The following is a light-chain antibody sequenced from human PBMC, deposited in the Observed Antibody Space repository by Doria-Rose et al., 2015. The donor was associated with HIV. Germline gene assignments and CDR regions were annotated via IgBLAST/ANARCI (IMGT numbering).Light chain of an antibody. CDR3: HQYGTSWT. Sequence: TQSPGTLSLSPGERATLSCRASQSFRSTYLAWYQQKPGQAASLLIYDGSTSATGIPDRFSASGSGTDSTLTINRLEPEDFALYYCHQYGTSWTFGQGTKVEI. CDR1: QSFRSTY. V-gene: IGKV3-20*01. J-gene: IGKJ1*01. CDR2: DGS.